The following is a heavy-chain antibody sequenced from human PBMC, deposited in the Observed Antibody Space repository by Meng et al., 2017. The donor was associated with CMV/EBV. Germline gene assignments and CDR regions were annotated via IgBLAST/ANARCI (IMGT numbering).Heavy chain of an antibody. D-gene: IGHD1-7*01. CDR1: GYTFTSYD. CDR3: ASILGSFGGGGNYADYYYGMDV. V-gene: IGHV1-69*05. CDR2: IIPIFGTA. Sequence: SVKVSCKASGYTFTSYDINWVRQATGQGLEWMGGIIPIFGTANYAQKFQGRVTITTGESTSTAYMELSSLRSEDTAVYYCASILGSFGGGGNYADYYYGMDVWGQGTTVTVSS. J-gene: IGHJ6*02.